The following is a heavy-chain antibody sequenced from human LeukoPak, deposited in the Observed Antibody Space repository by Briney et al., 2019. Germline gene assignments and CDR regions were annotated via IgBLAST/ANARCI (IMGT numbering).Heavy chain of an antibody. Sequence: SETLSLTCTVSGGSISSYYWSWIRQPPGKGLEWIGYIYYSGSTNYNPSLKSRVPISVDTSKNQFSLKLSSVTAADTAVYYCARVRGYKIKGSWFDPWGQGTLVTVSS. D-gene: IGHD5-24*01. CDR2: IYYSGST. J-gene: IGHJ5*02. CDR3: ARVRGYKIKGSWFDP. CDR1: GGSISSYY. V-gene: IGHV4-59*01.